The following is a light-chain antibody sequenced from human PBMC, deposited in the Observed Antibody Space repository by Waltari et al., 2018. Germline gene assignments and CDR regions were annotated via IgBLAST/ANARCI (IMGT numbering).Light chain of an antibody. CDR2: YNT. Sequence: SSELTQDPAVSVALVQTVRITCQGDSLRNYYASLYQQKPGQAPILVVYYNTNRPSGIPDRFSGSHSGNTASLIITGAQAEDEADYYCNSRDTTNDPHILFGGGTKLTVL. V-gene: IGLV3-19*01. CDR1: SLRNYY. CDR3: NSRDTTNDPHIL. J-gene: IGLJ3*02.